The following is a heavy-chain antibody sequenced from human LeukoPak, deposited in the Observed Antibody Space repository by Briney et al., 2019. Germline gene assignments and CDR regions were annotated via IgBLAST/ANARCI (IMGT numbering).Heavy chain of an antibody. Sequence: GRSLRLSCAASGFTFSSYGMHWVRQAPGKGLEWVAVIWYDGSNKYYADSVKGRFTISRDNSKNTLYLQMNSLRAEDTAVYYCAKDLLEGGPYNKWCDPWGQGTLVTVSS. J-gene: IGHJ5*02. D-gene: IGHD1-1*01. CDR2: IWYDGSNK. V-gene: IGHV3-33*06. CDR3: AKDLLEGGPYNKWCDP. CDR1: GFTFSSYG.